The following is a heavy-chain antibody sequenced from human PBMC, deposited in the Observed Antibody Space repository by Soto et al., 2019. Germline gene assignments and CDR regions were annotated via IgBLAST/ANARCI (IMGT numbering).Heavy chain of an antibody. CDR3: ARDLGSGYDRADY. CDR1: GDTFTNHV. J-gene: IGHJ4*02. V-gene: IGHV1-69*12. CDR2: IISLFGTP. Sequence: QVQLVQSGDEVKKPGSSVKVSCKASGDTFTNHVFNWVRQAPGQGLEWMGGIISLFGTPNYSRRFQGRVTITADESTATSYMELSSLRSDDTAVYYCARDLGSGYDRADYWGQGTLVTVSS. D-gene: IGHD5-12*01.